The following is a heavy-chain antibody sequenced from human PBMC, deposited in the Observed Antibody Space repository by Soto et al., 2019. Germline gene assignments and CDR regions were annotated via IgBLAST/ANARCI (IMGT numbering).Heavy chain of an antibody. CDR3: ARVDYGSGSYH. CDR2: IYYSGST. CDR1: GGSISSYY. D-gene: IGHD3-10*01. Sequence: SETLSLTCTVSGGSISSYYWSWIRQPPGKGLEWIGYIYYSGSTNYNPSLKSRVTISVDTSKNQFSLKLSSVTAADTAVYYCARVDYGSGSYHWGQGTLVTVSS. J-gene: IGHJ5*02. V-gene: IGHV4-59*01.